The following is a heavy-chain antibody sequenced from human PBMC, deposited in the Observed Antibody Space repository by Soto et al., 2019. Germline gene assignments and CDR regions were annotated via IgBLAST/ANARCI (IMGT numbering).Heavy chain of an antibody. V-gene: IGHV1-69*13. Sequence: ASVKVSCKASGGTFSSYAISWVRQAPGQGLEWMGGIIPIFGTANYAQKFQGRVTITADESTSTAYMELSSLRSEDTAVYYCASPLSYYYGSGSYDTPLRLYYYYGMDVWGQGTTVTVSS. CDR1: GGTFSSYA. D-gene: IGHD3-10*01. J-gene: IGHJ6*02. CDR2: IIPIFGTA. CDR3: ASPLSYYYGSGSYDTPLRLYYYYGMDV.